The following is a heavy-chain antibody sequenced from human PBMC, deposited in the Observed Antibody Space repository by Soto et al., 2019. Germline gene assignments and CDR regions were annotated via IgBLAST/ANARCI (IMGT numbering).Heavy chain of an antibody. D-gene: IGHD2-2*01. CDR2: ISYDGSNK. CDR3: ARDRVPAAMDYYYGMDV. V-gene: IGHV3-30-3*01. Sequence: QVQLVESGGGVVQPGRSLRLSCAASGFTFSSYAMHWVRQAPGKGLEWVAVISYDGSNKYYADSVKGRFTISRDNSKNTLYLQMNSLRAEDTAVYYCARDRVPAAMDYYYGMDVWGQGTTAPVSS. J-gene: IGHJ6*02. CDR1: GFTFSSYA.